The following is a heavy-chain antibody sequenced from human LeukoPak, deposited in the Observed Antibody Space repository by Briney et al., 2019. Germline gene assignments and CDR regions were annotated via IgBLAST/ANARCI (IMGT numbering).Heavy chain of an antibody. V-gene: IGHV3-21*01. CDR1: GFTFSSYS. CDR2: ISSSSSYI. Sequence: GGSLRLSCAASGFTFSSYSMNWVRQAPRKGLEWVSSISSSSSYIYYADSVKGRFTISRDNAKNSLYLQMNSLRAEDTAVYYCARGESYYPYRGDTYYFDYWGQGTLVTVSS. J-gene: IGHJ4*02. CDR3: ARGESYYPYRGDTYYFDY. D-gene: IGHD1-26*01.